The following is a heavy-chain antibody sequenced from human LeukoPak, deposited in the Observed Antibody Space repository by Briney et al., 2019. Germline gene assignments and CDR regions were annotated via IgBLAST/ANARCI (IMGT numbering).Heavy chain of an antibody. J-gene: IGHJ4*02. Sequence: PGGSLRLSCAASGFPFISHGMIWVRQAPGKGLEWFSGIISGGGSTSYADSVKGRFTISGDNSRNTLFLQRNSLRAEDTAVYYCAHGAMYQLDYWGQGTLVTVSS. CDR1: GFPFISHG. CDR3: AHGAMYQLDY. V-gene: IGHV3-23*01. D-gene: IGHD2-2*01. CDR2: IISGGGST.